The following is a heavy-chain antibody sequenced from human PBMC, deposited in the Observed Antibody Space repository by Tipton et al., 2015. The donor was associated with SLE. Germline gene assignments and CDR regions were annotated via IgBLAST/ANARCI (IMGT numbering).Heavy chain of an antibody. D-gene: IGHD3-22*01. V-gene: IGHV3-30*18. J-gene: IGHJ3*02. CDR3: AKVRYYYDSSGHFAFDI. Sequence: SLRLSCAASGFTFSSYGMHWVRQAPGKGLEWVAVISYDGSNKYYADSVKGRFTISRDNSKNTLYLQMNSLRAEDTAVYYCAKVRYYYDSSGHFAFDIWGQWTMVTVSS. CDR1: GFTFSSYG. CDR2: ISYDGSNK.